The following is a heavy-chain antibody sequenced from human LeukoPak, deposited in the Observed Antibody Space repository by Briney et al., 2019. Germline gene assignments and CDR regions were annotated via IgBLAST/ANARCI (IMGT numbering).Heavy chain of an antibody. CDR1: GFTFRTYG. CDR3: VSGAPFDY. D-gene: IGHD3-10*01. J-gene: IGHJ4*02. V-gene: IGHV3-30*03. Sequence: TGGSLRLSCAASGFTFRTYGMHWVRQAPGKGLEWMAIISYDGSKKYYADSVKGRFTISRDNAKNTLYLQMNSLGAEDTAVYYCVSGAPFDYWGQGTLVTVSS. CDR2: ISYDGSKK.